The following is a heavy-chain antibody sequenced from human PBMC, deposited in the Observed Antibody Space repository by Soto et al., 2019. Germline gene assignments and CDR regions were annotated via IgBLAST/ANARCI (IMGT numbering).Heavy chain of an antibody. CDR3: ASSQKGYNWNYFDP. V-gene: IGHV4-39*01. CDR2: VYYTGIT. D-gene: IGHD1-20*01. J-gene: IGHJ4*02. CDR1: GASISDSYYY. Sequence: SETLSLTCAVSGASISDSYYYWAWLRQSPGKGPEWIGCVYYTGITSYNSSLESRVSVSVDTWKTQFSLKLSAVTAADTAVYYCASSQKGYNWNYFDPWGQGALVTVSS.